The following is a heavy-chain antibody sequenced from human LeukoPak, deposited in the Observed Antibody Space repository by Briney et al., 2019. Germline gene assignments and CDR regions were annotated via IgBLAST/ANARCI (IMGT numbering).Heavy chain of an antibody. Sequence: PSETLSLTRTVSGDSISSYYWSWIRQPPGKGLEWIAYIYYSGSTNYNPSLKSRVTISVDTSKNQFSLKLSSVTAADTAVYYCARESVTSSSEVFDYWGQGTLVTVSS. D-gene: IGHD2-2*01. CDR1: GDSISSYY. CDR3: ARESVTSSSEVFDY. V-gene: IGHV4-59*01. J-gene: IGHJ4*02. CDR2: IYYSGST.